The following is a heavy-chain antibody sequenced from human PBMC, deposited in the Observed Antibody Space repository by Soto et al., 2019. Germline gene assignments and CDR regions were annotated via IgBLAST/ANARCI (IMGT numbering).Heavy chain of an antibody. D-gene: IGHD3-9*01. CDR2: ISAYNGNT. CDR3: ARLQYFDIQGNWFDP. Sequence: QVQLVQSGAEVKKPGASVKVSCKASGYTFTSYGISWVRQAPGQGLEWMGWISAYNGNTNYAQKLQGRVTMTTDTSTSPAYMELRSLRSDDTAVYYCARLQYFDIQGNWFDPWGQGTLVTVSS. J-gene: IGHJ5*02. CDR1: GYTFTSYG. V-gene: IGHV1-18*01.